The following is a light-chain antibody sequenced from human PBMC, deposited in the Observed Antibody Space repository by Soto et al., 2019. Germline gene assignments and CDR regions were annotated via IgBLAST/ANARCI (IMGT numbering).Light chain of an antibody. Sequence: QSALTQPASVSGSPGQSITISCTGTSSDVGGYNYVSWYQQHPGKAPKLMIYEVSNRPSGVSNRFSGSKSGNTASLTISGLQAEDEADYYCSSYTSSSPLYVFGTGTNSPS. CDR3: SSYTSSSPLYV. CDR1: SSDVGGYNY. CDR2: EVS. V-gene: IGLV2-14*01. J-gene: IGLJ1*01.